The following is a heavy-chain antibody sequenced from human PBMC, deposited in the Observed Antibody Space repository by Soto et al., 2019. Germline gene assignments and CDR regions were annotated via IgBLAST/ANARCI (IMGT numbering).Heavy chain of an antibody. V-gene: IGHV4-39*01. CDR3: ARRADYLPGDY. J-gene: IGHJ4*02. CDR2: IYYSGST. Sequence: SETLSLTCTVSGGSISSSSYYWGWIRQPPGKGLEWIGSIYYSGSTYYNPSLKSRVTISVDTSKNQFSLKLSSVTAADTAVYYCARRADYLPGDYWGQGTLVTVSS. D-gene: IGHD4-17*01. CDR1: GGSISSSSYY.